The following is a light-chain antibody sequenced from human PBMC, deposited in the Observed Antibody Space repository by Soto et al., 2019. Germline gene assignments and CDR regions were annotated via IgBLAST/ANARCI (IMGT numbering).Light chain of an antibody. V-gene: IGKV3-20*01. Sequence: IVLTQSPGTLSFSPGDSATLSCRASQSVSENFLAWYQQKPGRSPKILIYGASKRATGVPDRFSGSGSGTQFTLTISRLEPEDFAVYYCQQYASSITFGGGTRVDFK. CDR2: GAS. CDR1: QSVSENF. CDR3: QQYASSIT. J-gene: IGKJ4*01.